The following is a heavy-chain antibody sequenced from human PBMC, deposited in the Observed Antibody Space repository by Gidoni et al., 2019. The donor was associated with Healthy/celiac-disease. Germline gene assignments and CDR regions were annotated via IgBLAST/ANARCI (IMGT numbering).Heavy chain of an antibody. Sequence: EVQLVESGGGLVQPGGSLRLSCAASGFTFSSYEMNWVRQAPGKGLEWVSYISSSGSTIYYADSVKGRFTISRDNAKNSLYLQMNSLRAEDTAVYYCAREGSSGWYAGSYYYYGMDVWGQGTTVTVSS. CDR2: ISSSGSTI. V-gene: IGHV3-48*03. J-gene: IGHJ6*02. D-gene: IGHD6-19*01. CDR1: GFTFSSYE. CDR3: AREGSSGWYAGSYYYYGMDV.